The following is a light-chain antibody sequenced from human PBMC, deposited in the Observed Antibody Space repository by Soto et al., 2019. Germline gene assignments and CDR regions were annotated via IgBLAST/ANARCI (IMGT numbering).Light chain of an antibody. CDR2: GAS. Sequence: EIVMMQSPATLSVSPGERATLSCRASQSVSSNLAWYQQKPGQAPRLLIYGASTRATGIPARFSGSGSGTEFPINSKSLASEDFGGYFLPPPKHLITFGQGTRLEIK. CDR3: PPPKHLIT. CDR1: QSVSSN. V-gene: IGKV3-15*01. J-gene: IGKJ5*01.